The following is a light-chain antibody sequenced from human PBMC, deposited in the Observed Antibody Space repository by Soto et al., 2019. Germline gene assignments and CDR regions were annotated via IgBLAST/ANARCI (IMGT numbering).Light chain of an antibody. CDR1: QSISSW. CDR2: KAS. CDR3: QQYNSYSRT. J-gene: IGKJ1*01. V-gene: IGKV1-5*03. Sequence: DIQMTQSPSTLSASVLDRFTITCRASQSISSWLAWYQQKPGKAPKLLIYKASSLESGVPSRFSGSGSGTEFTLTISSLQPDDFATYYCQQYNSYSRTFGQGTKVDIK.